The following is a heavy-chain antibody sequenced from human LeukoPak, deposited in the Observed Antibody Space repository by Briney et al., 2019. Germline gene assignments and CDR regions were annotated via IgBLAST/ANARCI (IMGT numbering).Heavy chain of an antibody. D-gene: IGHD1-7*01. V-gene: IGHV4-38-2*01. CDR1: GYSISSGYY. J-gene: IGHJ3*02. CDR3: ARSRNWNYVRAFDI. CDR2: IYHSGST. Sequence: PSETLSLTCAVSGYSISSGYYWGWIRQPPGKGLEWIGSIYHSGSTYYNPSLKSRVAISVDTSKNQFSLKLSSVTAADTAVFHCARSRNWNYVRAFDIWGQGTVVTVSS.